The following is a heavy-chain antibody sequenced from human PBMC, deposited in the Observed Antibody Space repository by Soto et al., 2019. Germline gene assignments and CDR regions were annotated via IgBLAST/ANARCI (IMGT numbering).Heavy chain of an antibody. Sequence: SETLSLTCTVSGGSISSGDYYWSWIRQPPGKGLEWIGYIYYSGRTYYNPSLKSRVTISVDTSKNQFSLKLSSVTAADTAVYYCARVVWFGELYSPQYYFDYWGQGTLVTVSS. V-gene: IGHV4-30-4*01. CDR1: GGSISSGDYY. D-gene: IGHD3-10*01. CDR2: IYYSGRT. J-gene: IGHJ4*02. CDR3: ARVVWFGELYSPQYYFDY.